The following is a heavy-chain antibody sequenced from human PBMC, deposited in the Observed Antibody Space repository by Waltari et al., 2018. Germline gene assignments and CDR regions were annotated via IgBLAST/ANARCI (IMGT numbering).Heavy chain of an antibody. Sequence: EVLLVESGGAVVRPGGSLSLSCAASGFTFVDYGMVWVRQAPGKGLEWVSGISWNGASKDYADSVKGRFTISRDKAKNSLYLQMNSLIAEDTALYHCARDKWGPDYWGQGTLVTVSS. V-gene: IGHV3-20*01. CDR2: ISWNGASK. CDR3: ARDKWGPDY. J-gene: IGHJ4*02. D-gene: IGHD7-27*01. CDR1: GFTFVDYG.